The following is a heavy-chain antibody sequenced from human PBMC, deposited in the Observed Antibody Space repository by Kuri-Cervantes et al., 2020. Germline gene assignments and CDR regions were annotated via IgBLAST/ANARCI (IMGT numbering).Heavy chain of an antibody. CDR1: GFTFSSYG. Sequence: GESLKISCAASGFTFSSYGMHWVRQAPGKGLEWVAVISYDGSNKYYADSVKGRFTISRDNSKNTLYLQMNSLRAEDTAVYYCARDRGGCSGGSCYLRDAFDIWGQGTMVTVSS. CDR3: ARDRGGCSGGSCYLRDAFDI. J-gene: IGHJ3*02. V-gene: IGHV3-30*03. CDR2: ISYDGSNK. D-gene: IGHD2-15*01.